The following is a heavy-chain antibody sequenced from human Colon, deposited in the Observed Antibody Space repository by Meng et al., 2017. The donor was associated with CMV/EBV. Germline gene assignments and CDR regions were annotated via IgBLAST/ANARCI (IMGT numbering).Heavy chain of an antibody. V-gene: IGHV3-21*01. CDR3: AREPGTYGYFDF. CDR2: ISTTVSYV. D-gene: IGHD3-10*01. CDR1: GFTFSSYS. J-gene: IGHJ4*02. Sequence: EGLLVGSGGGRVKPGGSLRLSCAASGFTFSSYSMNWVRQSPGKGLEWVSSISTTVSYVYYADSVKGRFTISRDNAKNSLYLQMDSLRAEDTAVYYCAREPGTYGYFDFWGQGTLVTASS.